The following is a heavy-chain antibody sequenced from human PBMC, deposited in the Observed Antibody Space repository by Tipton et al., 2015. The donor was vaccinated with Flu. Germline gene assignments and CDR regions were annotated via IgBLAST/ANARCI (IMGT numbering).Heavy chain of an antibody. V-gene: IGHV1-46*01. J-gene: IGHJ5*02. Sequence: QVQLVQSGAEVKKPGASVKVSCKASGYTFTGYFLYWVRQAPGQGLEWMGIINPSGGSTTYAQKFQGRVTMTRDRSTSTVYMELRSLRSEDTAVYYCVRDTNDRSGPWGQGTLVTVSS. CDR1: GYTFTGYF. CDR3: VRDTNDRSGP. CDR2: INPSGGST. D-gene: IGHD3-22*01.